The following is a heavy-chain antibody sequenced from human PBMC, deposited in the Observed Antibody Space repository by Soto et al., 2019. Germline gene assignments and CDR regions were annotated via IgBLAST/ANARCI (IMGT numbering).Heavy chain of an antibody. CDR3: ANSPTIDFHCSSTSCYNHYYYGMDV. J-gene: IGHJ6*02. CDR2: IIPIFGTA. Sequence: ASVKVSCKASGGTFSSYAISWVRQAPGQGLEWMGGIIPIFGTANYAQKFQGRVTITADESTSTAYMELSSLRSEDTAVYYCANSPTIDFHCSSTSCYNHYYYGMDVWGQGTTVTVSS. CDR1: GGTFSSYA. V-gene: IGHV1-69*13. D-gene: IGHD2-2*02.